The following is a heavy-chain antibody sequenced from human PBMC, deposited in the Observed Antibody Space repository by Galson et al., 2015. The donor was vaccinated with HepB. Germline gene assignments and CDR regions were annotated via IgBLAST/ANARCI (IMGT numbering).Heavy chain of an antibody. CDR1: GGSNSSSSYY. V-gene: IGHV4-39*01. CDR2: IYYSGST. CDR3: ARQGLVGYGGGYDAFDI. D-gene: IGHD4-23*01. J-gene: IGHJ3*02. Sequence: ETLSLTCTVSGGSNSSSSYYWGWIRQPPGKGLEWIGSIYYSGSTYYNPSLKSRVTISVDTSKNQFSLKLSSVTAADTAVYYCARQGLVGYGGGYDAFDIWGQGTMVTVSS.